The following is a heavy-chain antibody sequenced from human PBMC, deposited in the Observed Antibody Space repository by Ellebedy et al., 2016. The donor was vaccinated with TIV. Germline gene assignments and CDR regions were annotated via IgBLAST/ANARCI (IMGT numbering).Heavy chain of an antibody. CDR2: IYHSGST. Sequence: SETLSLTCAVSGGSISSSNWWSWVRQPPGKGLEWIGEIYHSGSTNYNPSLKSRVTISVDKSKNQFSLKLSSVTAADTAVYYCAREADSSGYYGLRVYWGQGTLVTVSS. D-gene: IGHD3-22*01. V-gene: IGHV4-4*02. CDR3: AREADSSGYYGLRVY. J-gene: IGHJ4*02. CDR1: GGSISSSNW.